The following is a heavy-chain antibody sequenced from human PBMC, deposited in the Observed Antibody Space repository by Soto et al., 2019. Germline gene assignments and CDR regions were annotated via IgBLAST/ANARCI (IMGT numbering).Heavy chain of an antibody. Sequence: QVHLVQSGTEVKEPGASVKVSCKASGYTFSRYGISWVRQAPGQGLEWMAWTSGHNDNTNYAEKFQDRVTLTTDTSTGTDYMDRRSLRSDDTAVYYCARDERDACSGAGCFYFDYWGQGTLVTVSS. CDR3: ARDERDACSGAGCFYFDY. D-gene: IGHD2-8*02. J-gene: IGHJ4*02. CDR2: TSGHNDNT. V-gene: IGHV1-18*04. CDR1: GYTFSRYG.